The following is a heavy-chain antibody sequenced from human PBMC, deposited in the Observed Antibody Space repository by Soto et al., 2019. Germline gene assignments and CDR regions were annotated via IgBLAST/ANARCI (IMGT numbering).Heavy chain of an antibody. CDR3: ARGHGYNGAHFDY. D-gene: IGHD6-25*01. CDR2: IIPFFKTP. Sequence: QVQLVQSGTELKKPGSSVNVSCKASGGTFDSYAITWVRQAPGQGLEWMGGIIPFFKTPKYAQKFQGRVTITADESSSTASMELSSLTSEDTALYYCARGHGYNGAHFDYWGQGTLVTVSS. CDR1: GGTFDSYA. J-gene: IGHJ4*02. V-gene: IGHV1-69*01.